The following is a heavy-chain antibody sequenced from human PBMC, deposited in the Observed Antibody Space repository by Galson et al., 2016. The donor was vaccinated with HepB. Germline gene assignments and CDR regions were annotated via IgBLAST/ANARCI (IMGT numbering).Heavy chain of an antibody. CDR3: ARGYCSKGLCYAFDS. V-gene: IGHV1-3*01. D-gene: IGHD2-8*01. Sequence: SVKVSCKASGYTFTNYVIHWVRQAPGQRLEWIGWISAANENTTYSQYFQGRVAITRDTSASTAYMELSSLRSEDTAVYYCARGYCSKGLCYAFDSWGQGTLVTVSS. J-gene: IGHJ4*02. CDR1: GYTFTNYV. CDR2: ISAANENT.